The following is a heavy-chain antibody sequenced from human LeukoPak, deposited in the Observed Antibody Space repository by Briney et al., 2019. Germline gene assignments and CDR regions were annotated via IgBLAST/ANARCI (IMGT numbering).Heavy chain of an antibody. D-gene: IGHD3-10*01. CDR2: ISGSGGST. J-gene: IGHJ4*02. CDR1: GFTFSSYA. CDR3: AKEGFGEPWPHPGFDY. V-gene: IGHV3-23*01. Sequence: PGGSLRLSCAASGFTFSSYAMSWVRQAPGKGLEWVSAISGSGGSTYYADSVKGRFTISRDNSKNTLYLQMNSLRAEDTAVYYCAKEGFGEPWPHPGFDYWGQGTLVTVSS.